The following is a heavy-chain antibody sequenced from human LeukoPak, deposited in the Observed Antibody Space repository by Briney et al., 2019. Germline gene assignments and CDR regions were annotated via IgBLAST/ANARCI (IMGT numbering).Heavy chain of an antibody. CDR1: GFTFSSYG. CDR2: ISYDGSNK. D-gene: IGHD3-22*01. CDR3: ASGQYYYDSSGYSHFDY. Sequence: GGSLRLSCAASGFTFSSYGMHWVRQAPGKGLEWVAVISYDGSNKYYADSVKGRFTISRDNSKNTLYLQMNSLRAEDTAAYYCASGQYYYDSSGYSHFDYWGQGTLVTVSS. V-gene: IGHV3-30*03. J-gene: IGHJ4*02.